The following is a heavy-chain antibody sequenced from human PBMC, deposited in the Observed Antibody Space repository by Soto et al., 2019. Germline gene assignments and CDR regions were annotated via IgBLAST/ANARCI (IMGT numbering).Heavy chain of an antibody. CDR3: ARGRRTYCSGGSCYRWFDP. Sequence: QVQLVQSGAEVKKPGASVKVSCKASGYTFTSYDINWVRQATGQGLEWMGWMNPNSGNTGYAQKFQGRVTMTRNTXTSLAXXELSSLRSEDTAVYYCARGRRTYCSGGSCYRWFDPWGQGTLVTVSS. CDR2: MNPNSGNT. D-gene: IGHD2-15*01. CDR1: GYTFTSYD. V-gene: IGHV1-8*01. J-gene: IGHJ5*02.